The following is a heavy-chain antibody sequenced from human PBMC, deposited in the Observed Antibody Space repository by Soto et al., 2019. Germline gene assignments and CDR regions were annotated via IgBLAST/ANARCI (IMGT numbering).Heavy chain of an antibody. D-gene: IGHD3-3*01. V-gene: IGHV4-34*01. Sequence: SETLSLTCAVYGGSVNGYYWNWIRQPPGKGLEWIGEINHTGGTHYKPSLKSQVTMSVDTSKNQFSLRLSSVTAADTAIYYCATRITVFGLLIPPFDPWGQGTQVTVS. J-gene: IGHJ5*02. CDR1: GGSVNGYY. CDR3: ATRITVFGLLIPPFDP. CDR2: INHTGGT.